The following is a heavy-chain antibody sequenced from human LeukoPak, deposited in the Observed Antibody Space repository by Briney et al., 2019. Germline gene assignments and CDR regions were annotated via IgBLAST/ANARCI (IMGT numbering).Heavy chain of an antibody. CDR1: GGSISSDNYY. CDR2: ISYSGST. V-gene: IGHV4-30-4*08. CDR3: ARVVVRGVGAL. D-gene: IGHD3-10*01. Sequence: PSQTLSLTCTVSGGSISSDNYYWSWIRQPPGKGLEWIGYISYSGSTYYYPSLKSRVTISVDTSKNQFSLKLSSVTAADTAVYYCARVVVRGVGALWGRGTLVTVSS. J-gene: IGHJ2*01.